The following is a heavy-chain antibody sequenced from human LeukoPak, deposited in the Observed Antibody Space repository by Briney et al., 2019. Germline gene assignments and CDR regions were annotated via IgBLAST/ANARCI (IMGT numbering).Heavy chain of an antibody. CDR2: ISGGSSTI. D-gene: IGHD2/OR15-2a*01. J-gene: IGHJ5*02. CDR3: ARRVSTSNTYNWFDP. Sequence: GGSLRLSCAASGFTFSSYSMNWVRQAPGKGLEWVSYISGGSSTIYYSDSVKGRFTISRDNAKNSLYLQMNSLRDEDTAVYYCARRVSTSNTYNWFDPWGQGTLVTVSS. CDR1: GFTFSSYS. V-gene: IGHV3-48*02.